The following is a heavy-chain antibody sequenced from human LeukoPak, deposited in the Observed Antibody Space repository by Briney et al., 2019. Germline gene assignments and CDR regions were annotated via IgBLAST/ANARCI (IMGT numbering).Heavy chain of an antibody. CDR2: IYSGGNK. V-gene: IGHV3-66*01. D-gene: IGHD4-17*01. CDR1: EFTVSSNY. Sequence: GGSLRLSCVASEFTVSSNYMTWVRQAPGKGLEWVSVIYSGGNKYYADSVKGRFTISRDNSKKTLYLQMYRLRAEDTAVYYCARDSTVTTLDYWGQGTLVTVSS. J-gene: IGHJ4*02. CDR3: ARDSTVTTLDY.